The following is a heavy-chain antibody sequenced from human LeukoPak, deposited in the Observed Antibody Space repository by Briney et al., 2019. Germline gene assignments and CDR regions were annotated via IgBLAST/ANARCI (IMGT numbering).Heavy chain of an antibody. CDR2: INGDGSST. CDR3: ASAYYHYYFDY. D-gene: IGHD3-16*01. J-gene: IGHJ4*02. Sequence: PGGSLRLSCAASGFTFSSSAMHWVRQAPGKGLVWVSRINGDGSSTSYADSVKGRFTISRDNAKNTLYLQMNSLRAEDSAVYYCASAYYHYYFDYWGQGTLVTVSS. V-gene: IGHV3-74*01. CDR1: GFTFSSSA.